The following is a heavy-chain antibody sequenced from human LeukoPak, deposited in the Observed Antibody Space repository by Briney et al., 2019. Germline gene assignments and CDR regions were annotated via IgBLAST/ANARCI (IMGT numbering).Heavy chain of an antibody. CDR1: GGTFSSYA. D-gene: IGHD3-10*01. Sequence: SVKVSCKASGGTFSSYAISWVRQAPGQGLEWMGRIIPILGMANYAQKFQGRVTMTRNTSISTAYMELGSLRSEDTAVYYCARGLITMVRGVIRDWYFDLWGRGTLVTVSS. J-gene: IGHJ2*01. CDR2: IIPILGMA. CDR3: ARGLITMVRGVIRDWYFDL. V-gene: IGHV1-69*04.